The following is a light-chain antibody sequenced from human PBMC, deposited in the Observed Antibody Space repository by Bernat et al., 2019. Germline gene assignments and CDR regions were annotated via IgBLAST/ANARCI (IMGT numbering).Light chain of an antibody. V-gene: IGLV3-1*01. CDR2: EDT. Sequence: SYELTQSPSVSVSPGQTASITCYGDKLGSKYAFWYQQKPGQSPVLVIYEDTKRPSGIPARFSASNSGNRATLTISGTQAMDEADYYCQAWDSSTVVFGGGTKLTVL. CDR3: QAWDSSTVV. J-gene: IGLJ2*01. CDR1: KLGSKY.